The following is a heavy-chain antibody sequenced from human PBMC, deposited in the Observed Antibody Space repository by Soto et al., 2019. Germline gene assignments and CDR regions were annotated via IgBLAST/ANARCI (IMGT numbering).Heavy chain of an antibody. Sequence: SETLSLTCAVYGGSFSGYYWSWIRQPPGKGLEWIGEINHSGSTNYNPSLKSRVTISVDTSKNQFSLKLSSVTAADTAVYYCASRGQDGSSTSPRGGYMDVWGKGTTVTVSS. CDR3: ASRGQDGSSTSPRGGYMDV. CDR2: INHSGST. CDR1: GGSFSGYY. V-gene: IGHV4-34*01. D-gene: IGHD2-2*01. J-gene: IGHJ6*03.